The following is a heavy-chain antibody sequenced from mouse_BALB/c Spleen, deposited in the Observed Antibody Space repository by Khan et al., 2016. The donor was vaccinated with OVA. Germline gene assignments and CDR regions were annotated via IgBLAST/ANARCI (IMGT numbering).Heavy chain of an antibody. CDR1: GYTFTNYG. V-gene: IGHV9-3-1*01. Sequence: QIQLVQSGPELKKPGETVKISCKASGYTFTNYGINWVKQAPGKGLKWMGWINTYTGEPTYADDFKGRFAFSLETSASTAYLQINNLKTEDTGTYICARNGHWEFDVWGAGTTVTVSS. J-gene: IGHJ1*01. CDR3: ARNGHWEFDV. CDR2: INTYTGEP.